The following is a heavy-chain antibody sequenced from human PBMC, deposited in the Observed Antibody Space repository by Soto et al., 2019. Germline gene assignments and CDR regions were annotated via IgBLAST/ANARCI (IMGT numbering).Heavy chain of an antibody. Sequence: SETLSLTCTVSGGSISSGGYYWSWIRQHPGKGLEWIGYIYYSGSTYYNPSLKSRVTISVDTSKNQFSLKLSSVTAADTAVYYCASHVLRYFDWFPGFDYWRQGTLVTVSS. CDR2: IYYSGST. D-gene: IGHD3-9*01. J-gene: IGHJ4*02. V-gene: IGHV4-31*03. CDR1: GGSISSGGYY. CDR3: ASHVLRYFDWFPGFDY.